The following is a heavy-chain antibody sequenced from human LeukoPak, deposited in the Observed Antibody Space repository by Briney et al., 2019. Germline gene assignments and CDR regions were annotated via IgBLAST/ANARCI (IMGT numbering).Heavy chain of an antibody. CDR2: IYYSGTT. V-gene: IGHV4-59*12. CDR3: AREAPHYYDNSGQGLN. CDR1: GGSISSYY. Sequence: PSEALSLTCTVSGGSISSYYWSWIRQPPGKGLEWIGYIYYSGTTNYNPSLKSRVTISLDTSKNQFSLKLNSVTAADTAEYYCAREAPHYYDNSGQGLNWGQGTLVTVSS. D-gene: IGHD3-22*01. J-gene: IGHJ4*02.